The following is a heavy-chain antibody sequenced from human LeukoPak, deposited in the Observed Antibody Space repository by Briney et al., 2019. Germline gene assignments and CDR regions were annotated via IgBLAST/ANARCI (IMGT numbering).Heavy chain of an antibody. V-gene: IGHV3-21*01. Sequence: GGSLRLSCAASGFTFSSYSMSWVRQAPGKGLEWVSSISSSSSYIYYADSVKGRFTISRDNAKNSLYLQMNSLRAEDTAVYYCAREDGSGKESNDYWGKGTLVTVSS. CDR3: AREDGSGKESNDY. CDR1: GFTFSSYS. J-gene: IGHJ4*02. CDR2: ISSSSSYI. D-gene: IGHD3-10*01.